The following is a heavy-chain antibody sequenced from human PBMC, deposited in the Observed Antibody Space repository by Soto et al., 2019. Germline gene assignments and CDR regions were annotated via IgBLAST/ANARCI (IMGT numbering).Heavy chain of an antibody. CDR2: IIPIFGTA. D-gene: IGHD3-10*01. V-gene: IGHV1-69*01. CDR3: ARDSITMVRGVIRSNWFDP. CDR1: GGTFSSYA. Sequence: QVPLVQSGAEVKKPGSSVKVSCKASGGTFSSYAISWVRQAPGQGLEWMGGIIPIFGTANYAQKFQGRVTITADEATSTAYMELSSLRSEDTAVYYCARDSITMVRGVIRSNWFDPWGQGTLVTVSS. J-gene: IGHJ5*02.